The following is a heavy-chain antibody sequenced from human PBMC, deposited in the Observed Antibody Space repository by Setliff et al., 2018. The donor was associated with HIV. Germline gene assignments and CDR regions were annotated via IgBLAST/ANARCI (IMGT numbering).Heavy chain of an antibody. V-gene: IGHV4-39*07. CDR3: EAETVGETGYYGIDV. CDR2: IYQSGTT. Sequence: SETLSLTCSVSGGPITTSTYYWGWIRQPPGKGLEWIGNIYQSGTTYYNSSLTSRVTMSVDSSKNPFSLKLNSVTAADTAVYYCEAETVGETGYYGIDVWGPGTTVTVS. CDR1: GGPITTSTYY. J-gene: IGHJ6*02. D-gene: IGHD1-26*01.